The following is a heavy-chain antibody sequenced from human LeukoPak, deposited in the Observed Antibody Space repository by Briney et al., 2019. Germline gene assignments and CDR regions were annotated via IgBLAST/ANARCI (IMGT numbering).Heavy chain of an antibody. CDR3: ARDANARAWDY. CDR1: GDSLNNYF. D-gene: IGHD1-1*01. CDR2: IYSSGTT. J-gene: IGHJ4*02. V-gene: IGHV4-4*07. Sequence: SETLSLTCTVSGDSLNNYFWTWIRQPAGKGLAWIGRIYSSGTTNYNPSLKSRLIMSVDTSKNQFSLNLSSVTAADTDVYYCARDANARAWDYWGQGILVTVSS.